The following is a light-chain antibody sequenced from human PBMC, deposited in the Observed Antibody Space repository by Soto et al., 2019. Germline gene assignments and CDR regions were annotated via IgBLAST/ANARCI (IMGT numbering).Light chain of an antibody. J-gene: IGLJ1*01. CDR2: LND. V-gene: IGLV1-44*01. CDR1: SSNIGDNA. Sequence: QSVLTQPPSLSATPGQRGNISFSGSSSNIGDNAVNWYQQLPGAAPKLLIYLNDQRPSGVPDRFSGSKSGTSALLAISGLQSEDEDDYYCAAWDDSLNALFGTGTKVTVL. CDR3: AAWDDSLNAL.